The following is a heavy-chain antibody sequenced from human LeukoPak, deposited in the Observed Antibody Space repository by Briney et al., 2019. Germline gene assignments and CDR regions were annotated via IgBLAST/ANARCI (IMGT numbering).Heavy chain of an antibody. D-gene: IGHD5-18*01. CDR2: INSDGSST. CDR3: AREYTAMVDPFDY. Sequence: GGSLRLSCAASGFTFSSYWMHWVRQAPGKGLVWVSRINSDGSSTNYADSVKGRFTISRDNAKNTLYLQMNSLRAEDTAVYYCAREYTAMVDPFDYWGQGTLVTVSS. J-gene: IGHJ4*02. V-gene: IGHV3-74*01. CDR1: GFTFSSYW.